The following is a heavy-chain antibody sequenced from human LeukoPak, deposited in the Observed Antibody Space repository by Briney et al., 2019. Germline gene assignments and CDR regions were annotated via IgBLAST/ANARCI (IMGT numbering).Heavy chain of an antibody. Sequence: ASVRVSCKASGYTFTSYYMHWVRQAPGQGLEWMGIINPSGSSTSYAQKFQGRVTMTRDTSTSTLYMELSSLRPEDTAVYYCARDGWSEMGTILREVVSDYWGQGTLVTVSS. D-gene: IGHD5-24*01. CDR2: INPSGSST. CDR1: GYTFTSYY. J-gene: IGHJ4*02. CDR3: ARDGWSEMGTILREVVSDY. V-gene: IGHV1-46*01.